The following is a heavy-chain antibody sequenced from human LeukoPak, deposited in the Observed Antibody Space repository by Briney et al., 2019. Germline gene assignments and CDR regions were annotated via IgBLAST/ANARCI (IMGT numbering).Heavy chain of an antibody. Sequence: GGSLRLSCAVSGFTVSSNYMSWVRQAPGKGLQWVSAISGSTGGTDYADSVKGRFTISRDNSKNTLYLQMNSLRAEDTAVYYCAKGGISDYWGQGTLVTVSS. J-gene: IGHJ4*02. CDR1: GFTVSSNY. CDR3: AKGGISDY. V-gene: IGHV3-23*01. CDR2: ISGSTGGT. D-gene: IGHD1-1*01.